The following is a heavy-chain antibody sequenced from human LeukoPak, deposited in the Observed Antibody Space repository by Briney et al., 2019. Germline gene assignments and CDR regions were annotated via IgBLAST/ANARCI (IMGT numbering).Heavy chain of an antibody. V-gene: IGHV1-2*06. CDR3: ARAPLRGYSGYDYSDY. CDR2: INPNGGGT. Sequence: ASVKVSCKASGYTFTGYYMHWVRQAPGQGLEWMGRINPNGGGTNYAQKFQGRVTMTRDTSISTAYMELSRLRSDDTAVYYCARAPLRGYSGYDYSDYWGQGTLVTVSS. CDR1: GYTFTGYY. D-gene: IGHD5-12*01. J-gene: IGHJ4*02.